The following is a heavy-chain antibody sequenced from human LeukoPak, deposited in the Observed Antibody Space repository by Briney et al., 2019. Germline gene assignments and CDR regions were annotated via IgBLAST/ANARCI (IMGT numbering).Heavy chain of an antibody. CDR3: ARTTTFAPHFDY. CDR1: GFTLSSNY. Sequence: GGSLTLSCAASGFTLSSNYMSWVRQAQGKGLEWVSVIYSGGTTYYADSVKGRFTISRDNSKNTLYLQMNSLRAEDTAVYYCARTTTFAPHFDYWGQGTLVTVSS. D-gene: IGHD1-1*01. CDR2: IYSGGTT. J-gene: IGHJ4*02. V-gene: IGHV3-66*01.